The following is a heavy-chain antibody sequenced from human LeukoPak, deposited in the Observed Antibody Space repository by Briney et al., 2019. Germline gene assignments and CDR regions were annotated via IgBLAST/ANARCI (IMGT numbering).Heavy chain of an antibody. V-gene: IGHV4-59*11. J-gene: IGHJ4*02. CDR3: ARTGIAAAGPFDY. D-gene: IGHD6-13*01. CDR1: GGSISSHY. CDR2: IYYSGST. Sequence: SETLSLTCTVSGGSISSHYWSWIRQPPGKGLEWIGYIYYSGSTNYNPFLKSRVTISVDTSKNQFSLKLSSVTAADTAVYYCARTGIAAAGPFDYWGQGTLVTVSS.